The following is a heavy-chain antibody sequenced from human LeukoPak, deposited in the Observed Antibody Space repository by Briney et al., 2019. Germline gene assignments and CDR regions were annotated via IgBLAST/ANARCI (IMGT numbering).Heavy chain of an antibody. D-gene: IGHD4-23*01. Sequence: PGGSLRLSCAASGFTFSSYSMNWVRQAPGKGLEWLSNIPTSGRSIYYADSVKGRFTISRDNAKNSLFQQMNSLRDEDTAVYYCARVEDSVALAFDYWGQGTPVTVSS. J-gene: IGHJ4*02. CDR2: IPTSGRSI. CDR3: ARVEDSVALAFDY. V-gene: IGHV3-48*02. CDR1: GFTFSSYS.